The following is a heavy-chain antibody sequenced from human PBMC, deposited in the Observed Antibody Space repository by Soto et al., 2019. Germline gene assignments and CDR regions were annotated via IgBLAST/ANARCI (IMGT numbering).Heavy chain of an antibody. CDR2: ISYDGSNK. J-gene: IGHJ4*02. D-gene: IGHD3-22*01. CDR1: GFTFSSYG. CDR3: AKEGRTYYYDSSGYYAFDY. V-gene: IGHV3-30*18. Sequence: PGGSLRLSCAASGFTFSSYGMHWVRQAPGKGLEWVAVISYDGSNKYYADSVKGRFTISRDNSKNTLYLQMNSLRAEDTAVYYCAKEGRTYYYDSSGYYAFDYWGQGTLVTVSS.